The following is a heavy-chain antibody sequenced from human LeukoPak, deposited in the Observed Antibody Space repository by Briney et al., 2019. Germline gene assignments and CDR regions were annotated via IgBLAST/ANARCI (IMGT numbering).Heavy chain of an antibody. V-gene: IGHV4-59*01. Sequence: SETLSLTCTVSGGSISRDYWSWIRQPPGKGLEWIGYIYYTGSTNYNPSLKSRVTISVDTSKNQFSLKLSSVTAADTAVYYCARVGTGTTPYFDYWGQGTLVTVSS. J-gene: IGHJ4*02. D-gene: IGHD1-7*01. CDR3: ARVGTGTTPYFDY. CDR1: GGSISRDY. CDR2: IYYTGST.